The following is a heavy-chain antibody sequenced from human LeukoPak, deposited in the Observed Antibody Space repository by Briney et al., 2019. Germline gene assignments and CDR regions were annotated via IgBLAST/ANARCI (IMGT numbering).Heavy chain of an antibody. J-gene: IGHJ6*02. CDR2: ISSSGSTI. CDR3: ARSDSGSYYYYYYGMDV. V-gene: IGHV3-48*03. CDR1: GFTFSSYE. D-gene: IGHD1-26*01. Sequence: GGSLRLSCAASGFTFSSYEMHWVRQAPGKGLEWVSYISSSGSTIYYADSVKGRFTISRDNAKNSLYLQMNSLRAEDTAVYYCARSDSGSYYYYYYGMDVWGQGTTVTVSS.